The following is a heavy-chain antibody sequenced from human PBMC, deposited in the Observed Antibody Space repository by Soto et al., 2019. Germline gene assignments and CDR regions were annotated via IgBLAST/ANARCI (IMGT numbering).Heavy chain of an antibody. D-gene: IGHD6-19*01. Sequence: ASVKVSCKASGYTFLDHHMAWVRQAPGQGFEGMGRISPKSGGTNYAQKFQGRVTMTWDTSLNTAYMELSSLMSEDTAVYYCARPPGYISDWYYFDLWGQGTLVTVSS. CDR2: ISPKSGGT. J-gene: IGHJ4*02. CDR1: GYTFLDHH. CDR3: ARPPGYISDWYYFDL. V-gene: IGHV1-2*02.